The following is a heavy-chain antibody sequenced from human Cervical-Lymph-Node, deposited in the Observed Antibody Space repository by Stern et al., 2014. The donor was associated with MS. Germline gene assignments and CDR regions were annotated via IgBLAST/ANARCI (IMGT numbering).Heavy chain of an antibody. CDR3: ARSDRRDGYNTIDY. CDR2: IYYSGST. Sequence: QLQLQESGPGLVKPSETLSLTCTVSGGSISSSSYYWGWIRQPPGKGLEWIGSIYYSGSTYYNPSLKSRVTISVDTSHNQFSMKLSSGTAADTAVYYCARSDRRDGYNTIDYWGQGTLVTVSS. CDR1: GGSISSSSYY. D-gene: IGHD5-24*01. V-gene: IGHV4-39*01. J-gene: IGHJ4*02.